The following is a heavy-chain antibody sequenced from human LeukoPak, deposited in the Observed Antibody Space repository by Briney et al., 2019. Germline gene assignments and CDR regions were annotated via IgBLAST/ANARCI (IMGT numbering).Heavy chain of an antibody. CDR1: GFTFISYW. Sequence: GGSLRLSCAASGFTFISYWMSWVHQAPGKGLEWVANIKQDGSEKYYVDSVKGRFTISRDNAKNSLYLQMNSLRAEDTAVYYCARDGLRFLEWPGYFDLWGRGTLVTVSS. CDR2: IKQDGSEK. D-gene: IGHD3-3*01. J-gene: IGHJ2*01. CDR3: ARDGLRFLEWPGYFDL. V-gene: IGHV3-7*03.